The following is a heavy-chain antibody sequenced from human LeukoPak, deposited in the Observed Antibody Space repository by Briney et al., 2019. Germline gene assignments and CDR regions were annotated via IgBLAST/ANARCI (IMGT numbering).Heavy chain of an antibody. Sequence: GGSLRLSCAASGFTFSSYGMHWVRQAPGKGLEWVAVIWYDGSNKYYADSVKGRFTISRDNSKNTLYLQMNSLRAEDTAVYYCARGMLPTIVGVYYFDYWGQGTLVTVSS. CDR2: IWYDGSNK. CDR3: ARGMLPTIVGVYYFDY. J-gene: IGHJ4*02. V-gene: IGHV3-33*01. CDR1: GFTFSSYG. D-gene: IGHD1-26*01.